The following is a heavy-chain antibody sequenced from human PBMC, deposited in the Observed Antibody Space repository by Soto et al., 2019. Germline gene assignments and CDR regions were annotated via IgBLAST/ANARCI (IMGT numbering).Heavy chain of an antibody. CDR1: GGTFSSYA. D-gene: IGHD3-16*01. V-gene: IGHV1-69*06. J-gene: IGHJ6*02. Sequence: SVKVSCKASGGTFSSYAISWVRQAPGQGLEWMGGIIPIFGTANYAQKFQGRVTITADKSTSTAYMELSSLRSEDTAVYYCARDEGSYDYGWGSSYYYYGMDVWGQGTTVTVSS. CDR3: ARDEGSYDYGWGSSYYYYGMDV. CDR2: IIPIFGTA.